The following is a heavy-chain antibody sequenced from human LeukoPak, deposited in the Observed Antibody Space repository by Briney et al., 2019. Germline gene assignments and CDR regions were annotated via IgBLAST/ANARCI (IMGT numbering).Heavy chain of an antibody. CDR3: ARGIWRAVGEIVTTIDFDY. V-gene: IGHV1-8*01. J-gene: IGHJ4*02. D-gene: IGHD5-12*01. CDR1: GYTFTSYD. CDR2: MNPNSGNT. Sequence: GASVKVSCKASGYTFTSYDINWVRQATGQGLEWMGWMNPNSGNTGYAQKFQGRVTMTRNTSISTAYMELSSLRSEDTAVYYCARGIWRAVGEIVTTIDFDYWGQGTLVTVSS.